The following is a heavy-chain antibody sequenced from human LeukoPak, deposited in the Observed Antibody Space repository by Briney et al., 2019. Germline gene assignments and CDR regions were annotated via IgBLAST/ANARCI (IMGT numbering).Heavy chain of an antibody. Sequence: GESLKISCEGSGYSFTSYWIGWVRQMPGKGLEWMGIIYPGDSDTRYSPSFQGQVTISADKSISTAYLQWSSLKASDTAMYYCARQLGPYSGHDAFDIWGQGTMVTVSS. V-gene: IGHV5-51*01. CDR2: IYPGDSDT. CDR1: GYSFTSYW. D-gene: IGHD1-26*01. J-gene: IGHJ3*02. CDR3: ARQLGPYSGHDAFDI.